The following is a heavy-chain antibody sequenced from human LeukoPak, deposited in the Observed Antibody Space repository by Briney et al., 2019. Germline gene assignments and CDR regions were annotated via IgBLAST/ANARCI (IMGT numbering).Heavy chain of an antibody. CDR3: ARQSNYGMDV. CDR2: VNSDGSST. J-gene: IGHJ6*02. V-gene: IGHV3-74*01. CDR1: GFTLGSYW. Sequence: GGSLRLSCAASGFTLGSYWMHWVRQAPGKGLVWVSRVNSDGSSTTYADPVKGRFTISRGNAKNTLYLQMNSLRAEDTAVYYCARQSNYGMDVWGQGTTVTVSS.